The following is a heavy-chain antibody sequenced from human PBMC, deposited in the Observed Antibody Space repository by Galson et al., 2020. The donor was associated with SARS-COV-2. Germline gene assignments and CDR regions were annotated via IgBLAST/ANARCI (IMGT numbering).Heavy chain of an antibody. D-gene: IGHD2-2*01. CDR1: GGSFSGYS. CDR3: ARGGDIVVVPAAPFYYVDD. V-gene: IGHV4-34*01. J-gene: IGHJ4*02. Sequence: SETLTLTCAAYGGSFSGYSWSWIRQPPGKGLEWIGQINQSGSTNNTQSLKSRVPTSVDTSKNQFSMKLSTVTAADTAVYYCARGGDIVVVPAAPFYYVDDWRQETWCTV. CDR2: INQSGST.